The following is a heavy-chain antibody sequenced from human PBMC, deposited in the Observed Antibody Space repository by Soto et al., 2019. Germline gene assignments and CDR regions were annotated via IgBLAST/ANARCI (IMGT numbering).Heavy chain of an antibody. CDR1: GFTFSNYA. CDR3: ARAGCDGGTCYTLVGLRYGMDV. D-gene: IGHD2-15*01. J-gene: IGHJ6*02. V-gene: IGHV3-30-3*01. CDR2: ISYDGNNK. Sequence: QVQLVESGGGVVQPGRSLRLSCAASGFTFSNYAMYWVRQAPGKGLEWVAVISYDGNNKYYADSVKGRFTICRDNSKNTLYLQMNSLGAEDTAVYYCARAGCDGGTCYTLVGLRYGMDVWGQGTTVTVSS.